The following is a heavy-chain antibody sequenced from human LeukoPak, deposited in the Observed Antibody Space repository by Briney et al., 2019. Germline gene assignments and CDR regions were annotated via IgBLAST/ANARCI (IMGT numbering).Heavy chain of an antibody. CDR1: GGSMMSYY. CDR2: IYYSGST. J-gene: IGHJ5*02. D-gene: IGHD3-10*01. Sequence: SETLSLTCTVSGGSMMSYYWSWIRQPLGKGLEWIGHIYYSGSTFYNPSLKSRVTMSLDTSKNQFSLQLSSVTAADTAVYYCARVGDYYNSGSFSHDTWGQGTLVTVSS. CDR3: ARVGDYYNSGSFSHDT. V-gene: IGHV4-59*01.